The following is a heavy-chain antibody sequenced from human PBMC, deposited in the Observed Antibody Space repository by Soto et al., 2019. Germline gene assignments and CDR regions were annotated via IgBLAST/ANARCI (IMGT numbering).Heavy chain of an antibody. CDR1: GYTFTSYD. Sequence: ASVKVSCKASGYTFTSYDINWVRQATGQGLEWMGWMNPNSGNTGYAQKFQGRVTMTRNTSISTAYMELSSLRSEDTAVYDCARGNDFYYDSSGYKPFDYWGQGTLVTVSS. V-gene: IGHV1-8*01. J-gene: IGHJ4*02. D-gene: IGHD3-22*01. CDR2: MNPNSGNT. CDR3: ARGNDFYYDSSGYKPFDY.